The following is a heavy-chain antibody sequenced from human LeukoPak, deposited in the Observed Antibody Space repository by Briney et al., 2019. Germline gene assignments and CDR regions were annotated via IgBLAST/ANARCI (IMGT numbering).Heavy chain of an antibody. CDR2: IYHSGST. V-gene: IGHV4-30-2*01. CDR3: ARGDYDFWSGNWRFDT. CDR1: GGSISSGGYS. J-gene: IGHJ4*02. Sequence: SQTLSLTCAVSGGSISSGGYSWSWIRQPPGKGLGWIGYIYHSGSTYYNPSLKSRVTISVDRSKNQFSLKVDSVTTADTAVYYCARGDYDFWSGNWRFDTWGQGTLVTVSS. D-gene: IGHD3-3*01.